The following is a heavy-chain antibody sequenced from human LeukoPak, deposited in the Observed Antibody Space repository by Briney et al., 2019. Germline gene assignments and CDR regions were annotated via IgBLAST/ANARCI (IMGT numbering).Heavy chain of an antibody. CDR2: ISSSSSYI. CDR1: GFTFSSYS. J-gene: IGHJ4*02. V-gene: IGHV3-21*01. Sequence: PGGSLRLSCAASGFTFSSYSMNWVRQAPGKGLEWVSSISSSSSYIYYADSVKGRFTISRDNAKNSLYLQMNSLRAEDTAVYYCARESTAVPGTVDYWGQGTLVTVSS. CDR3: ARESTAVPGTVDY. D-gene: IGHD6-19*01.